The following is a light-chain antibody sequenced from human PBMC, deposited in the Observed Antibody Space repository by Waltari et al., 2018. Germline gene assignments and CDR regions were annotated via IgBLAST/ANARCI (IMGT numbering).Light chain of an antibody. Sequence: QSVLTQPPSVSAAPGPKVTISCSGSSFTIGNNYVSWYQQVPGTAPKLLIYENNKRPSGIPDRFSGSKSGTSATLGITGLQTGDEADYYCGTWDSGLSGGVFGGGTKLTVL. CDR2: ENN. CDR3: GTWDSGLSGGV. J-gene: IGLJ3*02. V-gene: IGLV1-51*02. CDR1: SFTIGNNY.